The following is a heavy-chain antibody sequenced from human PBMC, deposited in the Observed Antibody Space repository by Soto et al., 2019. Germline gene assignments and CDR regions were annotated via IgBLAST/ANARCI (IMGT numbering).Heavy chain of an antibody. CDR2: ISGRDDST. V-gene: IGHV3-23*01. Sequence: VGSLRLSCVASGFSFSNYAMSWFRQAPGKGLEWVSVISGRDDSTYYADSVKGRFTISRDNSKNTLYLQMNSLRAEDTAIYYCARDRERDAWYEDYWGQGTPVTFYS. CDR3: ARDRERDAWYEDY. D-gene: IGHD6-13*01. J-gene: IGHJ4*02. CDR1: GFSFSNYA.